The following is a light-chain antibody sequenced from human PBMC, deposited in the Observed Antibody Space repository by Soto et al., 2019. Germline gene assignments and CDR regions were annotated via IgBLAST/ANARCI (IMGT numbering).Light chain of an antibody. CDR3: QHYYGYSWT. V-gene: IGKV1-5*03. J-gene: IGKJ1*01. Sequence: DIQVTQSPSTLSASVGDRVTITCRASQNIDNWLAWFQQKPGKAPKVLIYLASNLESGVPSRFSGSGSGTEFTLTISSLQSDDFETHYCQHYYGYSWTFGQGTQVDIX. CDR1: QNIDNW. CDR2: LAS.